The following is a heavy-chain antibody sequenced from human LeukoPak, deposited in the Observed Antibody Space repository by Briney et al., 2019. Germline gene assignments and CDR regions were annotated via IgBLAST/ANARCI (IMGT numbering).Heavy chain of an antibody. CDR2: IYYSGST. Sequence: PSETLSLTCTVSGGSISSGDYYWSWIRQPPGKGLEWIGYIYYSGSTYYNPSLKSRVTISVDTSKNQFSLKLSSVTAADTAVYYCARGRNYYDSSGDHWYFDLWGRGTLVTVSS. J-gene: IGHJ2*01. CDR3: ARGRNYYDSSGDHWYFDL. V-gene: IGHV4-30-4*01. CDR1: GGSISSGDYY. D-gene: IGHD3-22*01.